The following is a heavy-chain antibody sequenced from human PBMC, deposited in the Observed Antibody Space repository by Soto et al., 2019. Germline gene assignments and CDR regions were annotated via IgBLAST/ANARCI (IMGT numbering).Heavy chain of an antibody. V-gene: IGHV3-7*04. CDR1: GFTLSAYW. J-gene: IGHJ3*02. CDR3: ARDVSPGSRSWYPDAFDI. CDR2: INRDGSKK. D-gene: IGHD6-13*01. Sequence: EVQLEESGGDLVQPGGSLRLSCAASGFTLSAYWMTWVRQAPGKGLEWVANINRDGSKKSYLDSVRGRFTISRDNVGNSLYLQMARLIADDTALYSRARDVSPGSRSWYPDAFDIWGQGKMVTVSS.